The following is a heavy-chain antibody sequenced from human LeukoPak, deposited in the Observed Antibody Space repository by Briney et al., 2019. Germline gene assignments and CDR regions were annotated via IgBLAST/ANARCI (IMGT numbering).Heavy chain of an antibody. CDR2: MNPNSGNT. D-gene: IGHD2-15*01. CDR3: ARGPLGSRWWYAFDI. J-gene: IGHJ3*02. CDR1: GYTFTSYD. V-gene: IGHV1-8*03. Sequence: ASVKVSCKASGYTFTSYDINWVRQAPGQGLEWMGWMNPNSGNTVYAQKFQGRVTITRNTSISTAYMELSSLRSEDTAVYYCARGPLGSRWWYAFDIWGQGTMVTVSS.